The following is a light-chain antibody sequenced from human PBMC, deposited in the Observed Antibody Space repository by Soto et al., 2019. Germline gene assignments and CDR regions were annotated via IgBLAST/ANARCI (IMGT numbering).Light chain of an antibody. CDR3: QQYNNLYT. J-gene: IGKJ2*01. V-gene: IGKV3-15*01. Sequence: EIVMTQSPATLSVSPGERATLSCRASQSVSSNLAWYQQKPGQAPRLLIYGASTRATGIPARFSGSGSGTEFTLTISSLQSEDFAVYYCQQYNNLYTFGQGTKV. CDR1: QSVSSN. CDR2: GAS.